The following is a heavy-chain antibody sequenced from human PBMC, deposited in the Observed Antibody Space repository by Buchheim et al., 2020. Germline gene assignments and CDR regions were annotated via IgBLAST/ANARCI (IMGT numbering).Heavy chain of an antibody. V-gene: IGHV5-51*01. CDR2: IFPGDSDT. J-gene: IGHJ6*02. Sequence: EVQLVQSGAEVRKPGESLKISCKDTGYSFPSSWIGWVRQMPGKGLEWMGIIFPGDSDTRYSPSFQGQVTMSADTSSSTAHPQWRSLKASDSAMYYCARGGYSYAYYHYGMDVWGQGT. CDR1: GYSFPSSW. CDR3: ARGGYSYAYYHYGMDV. D-gene: IGHD5-18*01.